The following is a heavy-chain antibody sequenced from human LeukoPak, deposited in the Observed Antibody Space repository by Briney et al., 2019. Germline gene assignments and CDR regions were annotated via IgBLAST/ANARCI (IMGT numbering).Heavy chain of an antibody. Sequence: SGPTLVNPTQTLTLTCTFSGFSLSTSGMCVSWIRQPPGKALEWLALIDWDDDKYYSTSLKTRLTISKDTSKNQVVLTMTNMDPVDTATYCCAWFRYYDSSGYYYFDYWGQGTLVTVSS. CDR3: AWFRYYDSSGYYYFDY. V-gene: IGHV2-70*01. D-gene: IGHD3-22*01. CDR1: GFSLSTSGMC. J-gene: IGHJ4*02. CDR2: IDWDDDK.